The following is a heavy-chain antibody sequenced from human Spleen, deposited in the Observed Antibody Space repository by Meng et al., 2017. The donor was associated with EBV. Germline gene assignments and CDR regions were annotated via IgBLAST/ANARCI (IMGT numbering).Heavy chain of an antibody. CDR1: GYRFTSYG. CDR2: ISAYNGNR. V-gene: IGHV1-18*01. J-gene: IGHJ4*02. CDR3: ARDLEDGDFDY. Sequence: QVLQGQSGGEVKTPGAPAKISCEASGYRFTSYGISWVRQAPRQGLEGMGWISAYNGNRNYGQKLQGRVTMTTDTSTSTAYMELRSLRSDDTAVYYCARDLEDGDFDYWGQGTLVTVSS. D-gene: IGHD5-24*01.